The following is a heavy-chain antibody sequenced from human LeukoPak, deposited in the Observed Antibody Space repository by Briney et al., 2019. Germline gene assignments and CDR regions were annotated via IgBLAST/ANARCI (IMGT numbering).Heavy chain of an antibody. CDR3: AKGQIYPAAADG. Sequence: GGSLRLSCEASGFSVRVYDMHWVRQAPGKGLEWVAVISSDGNNRHFVDSVKGRFTISRDVSKNTLYLQMKNLRTEDTAVYYCAKGQIYPAAADGWGQGTLVTVSS. CDR1: GFSVRVYD. CDR2: ISSDGNNR. D-gene: IGHD6-13*01. J-gene: IGHJ4*02. V-gene: IGHV3-30*18.